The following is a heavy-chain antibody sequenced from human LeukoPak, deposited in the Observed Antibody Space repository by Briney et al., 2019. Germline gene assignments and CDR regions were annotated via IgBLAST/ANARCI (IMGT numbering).Heavy chain of an antibody. CDR3: AREPGVAAAAVPFDY. D-gene: IGHD6-19*01. CDR1: GYIFTNHG. J-gene: IGHJ4*02. V-gene: IGHV1-18*01. CDR2: ISAYNGNT. Sequence: ASVKVSCKTSGYIFTNHGISWVRQAPGQGLEWMAWISAYNGNTEYSQNFHGRVTMTMDTSTSTAYMELKSLTADDTAIYYCAREPGVAAAAVPFDYWGQGTLVTVSS.